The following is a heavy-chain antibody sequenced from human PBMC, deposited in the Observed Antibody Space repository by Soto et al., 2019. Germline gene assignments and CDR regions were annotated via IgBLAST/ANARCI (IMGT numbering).Heavy chain of an antibody. V-gene: IGHV4-34*01. CDR3: ARGSLSHYYDSSGYYSRGRTGWFDP. CDR2: INHSGST. CDR1: GGSFSGYY. Sequence: ETLSLTCAVYGGSFSGYYWSWIRQPPGKGLEWIGEINHSGSTNYNPSLKSRVTISVDTSKNQFSLKLSSVTAADTAVYYCARGSLSHYYDSSGYYSRGRTGWFDPWGQGTLVTVSS. D-gene: IGHD3-22*01. J-gene: IGHJ5*02.